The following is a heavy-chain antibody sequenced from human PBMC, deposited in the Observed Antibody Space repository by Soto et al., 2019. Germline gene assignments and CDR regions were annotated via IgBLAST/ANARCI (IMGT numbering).Heavy chain of an antibody. Sequence: QVQLQESGPGLVKPSGTLSLTCAVSGGSISSSNWWSWVRQPPGKGLEWIGEIYHSGSTNYNPSRKSRVTISVDKSKTQCSLKLSSVTAADTAVYYCASRGVTKPPFDYWGQGTLVTVSS. D-gene: IGHD3-3*01. CDR2: IYHSGST. J-gene: IGHJ4*02. CDR3: ASRGVTKPPFDY. V-gene: IGHV4-4*02. CDR1: GGSISSSNW.